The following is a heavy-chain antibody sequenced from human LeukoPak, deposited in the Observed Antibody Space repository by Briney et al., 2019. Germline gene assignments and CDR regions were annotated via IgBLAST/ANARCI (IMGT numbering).Heavy chain of an antibody. Sequence: GGSLRLSCAASGFTFSSYGMHWVRQAPGKGLEWVAVIWYDGSNKYYADSVKGRFTISRDNSKNTPYLQMNSLRAEDTAVYYCARGVGIAGYYFDYWGQGTLVTVSS. CDR2: IWYDGSNK. CDR3: ARGVGIAGYYFDY. V-gene: IGHV3-33*01. D-gene: IGHD1-14*01. J-gene: IGHJ4*02. CDR1: GFTFSSYG.